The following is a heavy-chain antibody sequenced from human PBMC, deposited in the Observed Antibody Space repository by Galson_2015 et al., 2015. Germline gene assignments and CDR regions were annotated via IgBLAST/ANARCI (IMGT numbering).Heavy chain of an antibody. J-gene: IGHJ4*02. Sequence: QSGAEVKKPGESLRISCKDSGNSFTSNWIAWVRQMPGKGLEWMGIIYPGDSDTRYSPSFQGQVTISVDKSISTAYLQWSSLKVSDSAMYYCARPRSVSKGFFDYWGQGTLVTVSS. CDR2: IYPGDSDT. CDR3: ARPRSVSKGFFDY. V-gene: IGHV5-51*01. D-gene: IGHD3-3*01. CDR1: GNSFTSNW.